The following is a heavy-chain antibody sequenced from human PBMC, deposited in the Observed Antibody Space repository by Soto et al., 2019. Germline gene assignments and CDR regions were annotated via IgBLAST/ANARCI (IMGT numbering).Heavy chain of an antibody. CDR3: ARGSGYYYWDDY. V-gene: IGHV1-46*01. CDR2: INPSGGYT. D-gene: IGHD3-22*01. Sequence: ASVKVSCKASGYTFTSYYMNWVRQAPGQGLEWLGIINPSGGYTTYAQRFLGRVTITRDTSASTAYMELSSLRSEDTAVYYCARGSGYYYWDDYWGQGTLVTVSS. J-gene: IGHJ4*02. CDR1: GYTFTSYY.